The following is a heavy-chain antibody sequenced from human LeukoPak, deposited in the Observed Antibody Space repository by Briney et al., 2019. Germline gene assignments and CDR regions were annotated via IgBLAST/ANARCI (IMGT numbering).Heavy chain of an antibody. CDR3: ARDRGYCSRTSCYLYYFDY. CDR2: ISRSSSTT. J-gene: IGHJ4*02. V-gene: IGHV3-48*01. Sequence: GGSLRLSCAASGFTFSSYSMNWVRQAPGKGLKWVSYISRSSSTTYYADSVKGRFTISRDNAKDSLYLQMNSLRAEDTAVYFCARDRGYCSRTSCYLYYFDYWGQGTLVTVSS. D-gene: IGHD2-2*01. CDR1: GFTFSSYS.